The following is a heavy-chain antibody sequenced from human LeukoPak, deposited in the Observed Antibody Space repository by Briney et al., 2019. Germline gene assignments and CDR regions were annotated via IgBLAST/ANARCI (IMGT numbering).Heavy chain of an antibody. Sequence: GGSLRLSCTASGFTFSAYAMMWVRQAPGKGPEWVSAILGGGTSEFYADSVKGRFRISRDNSKDTLFLQMNSLRAEDTAVYYCARDPNGDYIGAFDMWGPGTMVTVSS. J-gene: IGHJ3*02. D-gene: IGHD4-17*01. CDR1: GFTFSAYA. V-gene: IGHV3-23*01. CDR3: ARDPNGDYIGAFDM. CDR2: ILGGGTSE.